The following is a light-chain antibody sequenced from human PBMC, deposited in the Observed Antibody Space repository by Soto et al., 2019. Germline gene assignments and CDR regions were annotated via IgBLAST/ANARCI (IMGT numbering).Light chain of an antibody. Sequence: QSALTQPPSASGTPGQRVTISCSGSSSDIGSNYVYWFQQLPGTAPKLLIYRNNQRPSGVPDRFSGSKSGTSASLAISGLRSGDEADYYCAAWDASLSGPYVFGTGPRSPS. V-gene: IGLV1-47*01. CDR3: AAWDASLSGPYV. CDR2: RNN. J-gene: IGLJ1*01. CDR1: SSDIGSNY.